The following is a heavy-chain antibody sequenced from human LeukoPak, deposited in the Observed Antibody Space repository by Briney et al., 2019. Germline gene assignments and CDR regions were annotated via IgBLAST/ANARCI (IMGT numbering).Heavy chain of an antibody. V-gene: IGHV1-18*01. D-gene: IGHD5-18*01. CDR3: AKDALRAYSYGRLFDY. J-gene: IGHJ4*02. CDR1: GYTFTSYG. CDR2: ISAYNGNT. Sequence: GASVKVSCKASGYTFTSYGISWVRQAPGQGLEWRGWISAYNGNTNYAQKLQGRVTMTTDTSTSTAYMELRSLRSDDTAVYYCAKDALRAYSYGRLFDYWGQGTLVTVSS.